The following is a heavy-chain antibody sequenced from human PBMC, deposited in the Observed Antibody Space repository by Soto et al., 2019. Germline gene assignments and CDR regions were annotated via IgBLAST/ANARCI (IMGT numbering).Heavy chain of an antibody. CDR2: VXXSXXX. CDR1: WGFLSAFY. Sequence: LETLSPTSAVFWGFLSAFYGCWIRQPPGKGLXWIXXVXXSXXXXXNXXLKSRVTISVDTSKNHFSLKLRSVTAADSAVYYCARSGTTTPPFPKQWGQGTLVTVSS. CDR3: ARSGTTTPPFPKQ. V-gene: IGHV4-38-2*01. J-gene: IGHJ4*02. D-gene: IGHD1-1*01.